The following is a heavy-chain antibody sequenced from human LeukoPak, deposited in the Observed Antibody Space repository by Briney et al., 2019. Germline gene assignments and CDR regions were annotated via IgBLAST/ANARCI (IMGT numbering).Heavy chain of an antibody. CDR2: IYPDDSDT. D-gene: IGHD6-13*01. J-gene: IGHJ4*02. Sequence: GESLKISCKGSGYSFTSYWIGWVRQMPGKGLEWMGIIYPDDSDTRYSPSFQGQVTISADKSISTAYLQWSSLKASDTATYYCARQGQQLDLHFGYWGQGTLVTVS. CDR3: ARQGQQLDLHFGY. CDR1: GYSFTSYW. V-gene: IGHV5-51*01.